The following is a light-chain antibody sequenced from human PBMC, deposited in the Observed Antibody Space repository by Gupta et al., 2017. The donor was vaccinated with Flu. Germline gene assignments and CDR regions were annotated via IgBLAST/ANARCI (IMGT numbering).Light chain of an antibody. V-gene: IGKV3-15*01. CDR1: QSVGSD. CDR2: SAS. J-gene: IGKJ2*01. Sequence: EIVLTQSTATLSVSPGERATLSCRASQSVGSDLAWYQQKPGQAPRLLIFSASTRATGIPPRFSGSGSGTDFTLTISSLQSEDFALYYCQQYNNWYTFGQGTKLEIK. CDR3: QQYNNWYT.